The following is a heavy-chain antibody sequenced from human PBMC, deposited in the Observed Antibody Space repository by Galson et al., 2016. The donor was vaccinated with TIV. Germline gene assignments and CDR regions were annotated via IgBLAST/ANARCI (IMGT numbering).Heavy chain of an antibody. D-gene: IGHD5-18*01. CDR1: GGTFSSYV. J-gene: IGHJ6*02. CDR3: ATGRNTAFDTYHYCYGMDV. Sequence: SVKVSCKASGGTFSSYVFNWVRLAPGQGLEWMGGIIPLFRTTHYAQKFQGRVTITADKSTNTAYMELNSLRYGATAVYYCATGRNTAFDTYHYCYGMDVWGQGTTVIVSS. V-gene: IGHV1-69*06. CDR2: IIPLFRTT.